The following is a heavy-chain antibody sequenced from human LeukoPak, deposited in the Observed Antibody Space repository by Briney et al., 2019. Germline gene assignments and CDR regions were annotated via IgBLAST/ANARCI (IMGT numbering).Heavy chain of an antibody. V-gene: IGHV4-39*01. CDR1: GGPISSSSYY. CDR2: MYYSREN. CDR3: ASSGIHRGYNHPYDGGDFDY. D-gene: IGHD5-18*01. J-gene: IGHJ4*02. Sequence: SETLTLTCAAFGGPISSSSYYWAWMRQPPGQGLECICTMYYSRENYYNSSLKSQIHIFIDTSNSEFSLKLPSLTAPDTAVYYGASSGIHRGYNHPYDGGDFDYWGQGTLVTVSS.